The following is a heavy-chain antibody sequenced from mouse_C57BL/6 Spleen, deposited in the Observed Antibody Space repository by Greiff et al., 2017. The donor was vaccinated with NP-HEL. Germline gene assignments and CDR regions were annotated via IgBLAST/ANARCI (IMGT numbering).Heavy chain of an antibody. J-gene: IGHJ3*01. CDR2: INPSSGYT. Sequence: QVQLKESGAELAKPGASVKLSCKASGYTFTSYWMHWVKQRPGQGLEWIGYINPSSGYTKYNQKFKDKATLTADKSSSTAYMQLSSLTYEDSAVYYCDYDYDGWFAYWGQGTLVTVSA. CDR1: GYTFTSYW. V-gene: IGHV1-7*01. D-gene: IGHD2-4*01. CDR3: DYDYDGWFAY.